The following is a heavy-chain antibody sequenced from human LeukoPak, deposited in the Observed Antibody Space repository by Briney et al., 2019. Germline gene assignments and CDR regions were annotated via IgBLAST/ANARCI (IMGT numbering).Heavy chain of an antibody. CDR3: VKGAAATAYRFDS. J-gene: IGHJ4*02. CDR2: ISYDGSNK. Sequence: GGSLRLSCAASGFTFSSYAMHWVRQAPGKGLEWVAVISYDGSNKYYADSVKGRFTISRDNSKNTLYLQMNSLRAEDTAVYYCVKGAAATAYRFDSWGQGTLVTVSS. V-gene: IGHV3-30-3*01. D-gene: IGHD6-13*01. CDR1: GFTFSSYA.